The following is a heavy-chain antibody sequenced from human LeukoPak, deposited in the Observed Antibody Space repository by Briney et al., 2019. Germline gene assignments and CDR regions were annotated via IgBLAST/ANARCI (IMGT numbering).Heavy chain of an antibody. CDR2: ISSSSSYI. V-gene: IGHV3-21*01. J-gene: IGHJ4*02. CDR1: GFTFSSYS. CDR3: ARDIAVAGPHYFGY. D-gene: IGHD6-19*01. Sequence: GGSLRLSCAASGFTFSSYSMNWVRQAPGKGLEWVSSISSSSSYIYYADSVKGRFTISRDNAKNSLYLQMNSLRAEDTAVYYCARDIAVAGPHYFGYWGQGTLVTVSS.